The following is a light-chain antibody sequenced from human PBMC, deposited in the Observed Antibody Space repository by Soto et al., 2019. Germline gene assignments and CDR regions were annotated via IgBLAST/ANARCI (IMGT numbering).Light chain of an antibody. CDR2: EGT. CDR3: CAYVGARSYV. J-gene: IGLJ1*01. CDR1: NNL. V-gene: IGLV2-23*01. Sequence: QSVLTQPASVSGSPGRSITISCTGTNNLVSWYQQHPGKAPKVVVYEGTKRPSGVSNRFSGSNSGGTASLTISGLQAKDEASYFCCAYVGARSYVFGPGTKVTVL.